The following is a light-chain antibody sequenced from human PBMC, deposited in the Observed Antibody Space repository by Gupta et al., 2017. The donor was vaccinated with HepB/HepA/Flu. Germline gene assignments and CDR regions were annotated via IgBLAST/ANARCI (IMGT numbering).Light chain of an antibody. CDR1: SSNIGKNY. CDR2: RNN. V-gene: IGLV1-47*01. CDR3: AAWDDSLRGGV. J-gene: IGLJ3*02. Sequence: CSWSSSNIGKNYVFWYQQLPGTAPKLLIYRNNQRPSGVSDRFSGSKSDTSASLAISGLRSDDEAHYDWAAWDDSLRGGVFGGGTKLSVL.